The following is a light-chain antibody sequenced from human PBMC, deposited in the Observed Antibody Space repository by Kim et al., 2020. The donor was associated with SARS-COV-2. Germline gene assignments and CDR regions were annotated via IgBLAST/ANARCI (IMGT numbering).Light chain of an antibody. CDR2: GKN. CDR1: SLRSYY. Sequence: SSELTQDPAVSVALGQTVRITCQGDSLRSYYATWYQQKPGQAPILVIYGKNNRPSGIPDRFSGSSSGTTASLTITGTQAGDEADYYCTSRDTNDNLVF. V-gene: IGLV3-19*01. J-gene: IGLJ1*01. CDR3: TSRDTNDNLV.